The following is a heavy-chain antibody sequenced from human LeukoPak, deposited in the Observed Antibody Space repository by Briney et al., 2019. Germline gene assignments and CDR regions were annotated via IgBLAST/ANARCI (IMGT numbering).Heavy chain of an antibody. CDR1: GYTFTSYG. J-gene: IGHJ4*02. CDR2: ISTYNGDT. V-gene: IGHV1-18*04. CDR3: ARISLSQLLHGGVYYFDY. Sequence: GASVKVSCKASGYTFTSYGISWVRQAPGQGLEWMGWISTYNGDTNYAQKLQGRVTMTTDTSTSTAYMELRSLRSDDTAVYYCARISLSQLLHGGVYYFDYWGQGTLVTVSS. D-gene: IGHD2-2*01.